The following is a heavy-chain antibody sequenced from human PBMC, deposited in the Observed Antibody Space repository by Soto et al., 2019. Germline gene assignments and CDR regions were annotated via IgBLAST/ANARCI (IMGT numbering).Heavy chain of an antibody. Sequence: GGSLRLSCAASGFTFSSYAMSWVRQAPGKGLEWVSAISGSGGSTSFEGSVKVRFNNSRDNLNKTMYSQMDSVTADDSAVYYREYPRLTSHADYYHGMDVWGQGTTVTVSS. CDR1: GFTFSSYA. CDR2: ISGSGGST. D-gene: IGHD4-17*01. V-gene: IGHV3-23*01. CDR3: EYPRLTSHADYYHGMDV. J-gene: IGHJ6*02.